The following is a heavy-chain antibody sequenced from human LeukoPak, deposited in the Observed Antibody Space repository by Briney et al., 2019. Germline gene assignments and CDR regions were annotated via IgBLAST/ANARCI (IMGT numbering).Heavy chain of an antibody. Sequence: GGSLRLSCAASGFTFSSYGMHCVRQAPGKGLEWVAVIWYDGSNKYYADSVKGRFTISRDNSKNTLYLQMNSLRAENTAVYYCARDPELISGWRFDYWGQGTLVTVSS. CDR3: ARDPELISGWRFDY. D-gene: IGHD6-19*01. CDR2: IWYDGSNK. J-gene: IGHJ4*02. V-gene: IGHV3-33*01. CDR1: GFTFSSYG.